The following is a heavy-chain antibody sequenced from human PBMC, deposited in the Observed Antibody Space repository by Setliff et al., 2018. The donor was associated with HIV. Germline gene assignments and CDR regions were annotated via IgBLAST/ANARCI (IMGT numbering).Heavy chain of an antibody. CDR1: GGSISSSTYY. J-gene: IGHJ3*02. CDR3: ARLSPLRAFDI. CDR2: IFYRGTT. V-gene: IGHV4-39*01. Sequence: KPSETLSLTCTVSGGSISSSTYYWGWIRQPPGKGLEWIGSIFYRGTTYDNSSLKSRLTMSVDTSKNQFSLRLTFPTAADTAVYYCARLSPLRAFDIWGQGTMVTVSS.